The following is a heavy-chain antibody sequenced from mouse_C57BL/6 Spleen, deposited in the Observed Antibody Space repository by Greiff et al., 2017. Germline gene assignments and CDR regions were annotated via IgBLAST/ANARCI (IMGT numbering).Heavy chain of an antibody. J-gene: IGHJ4*01. CDR2: ISSGGDYI. Sequence: EVHLVESGAGLVKPGGSLKLSCAASGFPFSSYAMSWVRQTPEKRLEWVAYISSGGDYIYYADTVKGRFTISRDNARNTLYLQMSSLKSEDTAMYYWTGIGYYYAMDYWGQGTSVTVSS. V-gene: IGHV5-9-1*02. CDR3: TGIGYYYAMDY. CDR1: GFPFSSYA.